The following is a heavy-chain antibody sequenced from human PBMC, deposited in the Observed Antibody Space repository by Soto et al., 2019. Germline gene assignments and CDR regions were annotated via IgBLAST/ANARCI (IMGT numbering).Heavy chain of an antibody. D-gene: IGHD3-3*01. V-gene: IGHV1-18*01. CDR1: GYTFTSYG. Sequence: QVQLVQSGAEVKKPGASVKVSCKASGYTFTSYGISWVRQAPGQGLEWMGWISAYNGNTNYAQKLQGRVTMTTDTSRSTAYMEWRSLRSGDRAVYYCARDLKGWELIWSGYNGYYYYMDVWGKGTTVTVSS. CDR2: ISAYNGNT. J-gene: IGHJ6*03. CDR3: ARDLKGWELIWSGYNGYYYYMDV.